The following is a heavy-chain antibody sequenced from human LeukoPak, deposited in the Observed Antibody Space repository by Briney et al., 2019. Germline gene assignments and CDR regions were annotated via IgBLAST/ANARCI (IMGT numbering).Heavy chain of an antibody. D-gene: IGHD3-16*01. CDR2: IYYSGST. J-gene: IGHJ3*02. V-gene: IGHV4-59*01. Sequence: PSETLSLTCTVSGGSISGYYWSWIRQPPGKGLEWIGYIYYSGSTNNNPSLKSRVTTSVDTSKNQFSLKLSSVTAADTAVYYCARAYDSDAFDIWGQGTMVTVSS. CDR1: GGSISGYY. CDR3: ARAYDSDAFDI.